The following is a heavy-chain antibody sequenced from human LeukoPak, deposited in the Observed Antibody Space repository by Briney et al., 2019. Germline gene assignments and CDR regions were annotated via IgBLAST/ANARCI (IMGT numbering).Heavy chain of an antibody. D-gene: IGHD1-20*01. CDR2: TYYRSKWYN. J-gene: IGHJ6*02. CDR1: GDSVSSNSAT. V-gene: IGHV6-1*01. Sequence: SQTLSLTCAISGDSVSSNSATWDWIRQSPSRGLEWLGRTYYRSKWYNDYAVSVKSRITINPDTSKNQFSLQLNSVTPEDTAVYYRSRSPRITGTTSRYYYYYGMDVWSQGTTVTVSS. CDR3: SRSPRITGTTSRYYYYYGMDV.